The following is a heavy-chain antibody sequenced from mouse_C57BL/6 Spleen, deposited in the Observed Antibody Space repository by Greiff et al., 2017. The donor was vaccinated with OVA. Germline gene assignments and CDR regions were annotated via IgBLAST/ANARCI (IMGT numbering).Heavy chain of an antibody. D-gene: IGHD2-5*01. CDR3: ATSNSDWDY. V-gene: IGHV14-4*01. CDR2: IDPENGDT. CDR1: GFNIKDDY. J-gene: IGHJ2*01. Sequence: VQLKESGAELVRPGASVKLSCTASGFNIKDDYMHWVKQKPEQGLEWIGWIDPENGDTEYASKFQGKATITADTSSNTDYLQLSSLNTEDTAVYYRATSNSDWDYWGQGTTLTVAS.